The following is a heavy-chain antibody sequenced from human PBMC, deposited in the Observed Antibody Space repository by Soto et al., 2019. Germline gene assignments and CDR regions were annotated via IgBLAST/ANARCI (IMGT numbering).Heavy chain of an antibody. CDR1: GGTLSSYT. D-gene: IGHD2-15*01. CDR2: VIPNLGVT. CDR3: ARDKGYCSDNSCPDFEY. J-gene: IGHJ4*02. V-gene: IGHV1-69*04. Sequence: SVKVSCKASGGTLSSYTFSWVRQAPGQGLEWMGRVIPNLGVTNYAKKFQGRFTIVVDTSTSTAYMELNSLRYEDTAVYYCARDKGYCSDNSCPDFEYSGQGTLDIVSS.